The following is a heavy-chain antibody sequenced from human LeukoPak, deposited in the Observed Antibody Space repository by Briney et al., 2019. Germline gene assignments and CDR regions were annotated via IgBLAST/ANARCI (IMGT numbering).Heavy chain of an antibody. CDR1: GYTFISYA. CDR2: INAGNGNT. Sequence: ASVKVSCKASGYTFISYAMNWVRQAPGQRLEWMGWINAGNGNTKYSQKFQGRVTITRDTSASTAYMELSSLRSEDTAVYYCARGGGQYSSSWYIGYNWFDPWGQGTLVTVSS. V-gene: IGHV1-3*01. CDR3: ARGGGQYSSSWYIGYNWFDP. D-gene: IGHD6-13*01. J-gene: IGHJ5*02.